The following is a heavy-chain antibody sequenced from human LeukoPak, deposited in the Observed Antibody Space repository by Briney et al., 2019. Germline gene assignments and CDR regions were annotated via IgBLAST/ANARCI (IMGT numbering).Heavy chain of an antibody. CDR1: GFTVSSYG. CDR2: ITAGGDTP. CDR3: AKAYGTNGYYQLPIDF. V-gene: IGHV3-23*01. J-gene: IGHJ4*02. Sequence: GGTLRLSCAASGFTVSSYGMSWVRQAPGKGLECVSAITAGGDTPYYADSVRGRFTISRDNSRNTLYLQLNNLRAEDTAIYYCAKAYGTNGYYQLPIDFWGQGTLVTVSS. D-gene: IGHD3-22*01.